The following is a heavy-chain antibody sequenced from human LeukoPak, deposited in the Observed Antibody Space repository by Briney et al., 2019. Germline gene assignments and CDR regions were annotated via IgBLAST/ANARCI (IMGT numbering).Heavy chain of an antibody. V-gene: IGHV4-39*01. CDR2: IYYSGST. CDR1: GGSISSSSYY. Sequence: SETLSLTCTVSGGSISSSSYYWGWIRQPPGKGLEWIGSIYYSGSTYYNPSLKSRVTISVDTSKNQFSLKLSSVTAADTAVYYCARHQSYGDEDDPFDYWGQGTLVTVSS. J-gene: IGHJ4*02. CDR3: ARHQSYGDEDDPFDY. D-gene: IGHD4-17*01.